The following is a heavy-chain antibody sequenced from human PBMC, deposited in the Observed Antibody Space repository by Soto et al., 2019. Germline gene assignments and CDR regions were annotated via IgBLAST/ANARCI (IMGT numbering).Heavy chain of an antibody. V-gene: IGHV3-21*01. CDR1: VFTFRSFT. CDR2: ISSNSAYI. CDR3: TRDASRDSSARGWFDP. J-gene: IGHJ5*02. Sequence: WWSLRLSCSASVFTFRSFTMNWVRQAPGKGLEWVSTISSNSAYIYYTDALRGRFTISRDNAKNSLHLQMNSLRAEDTAVYYCTRDASRDSSARGWFDPWGPGTLVTVSS. D-gene: IGHD6-13*01.